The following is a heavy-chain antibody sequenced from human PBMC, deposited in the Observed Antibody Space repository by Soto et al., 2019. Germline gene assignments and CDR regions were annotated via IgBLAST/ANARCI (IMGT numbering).Heavy chain of an antibody. CDR3: ARGNIAAALVY. CDR2: INHSGRT. V-gene: IGHV4-34*01. D-gene: IGHD6-13*01. Sequence: QVQLQQWGAGLLKPSETLSLTCAVYGGSISGHYWNWIRQPPGKGLEWIGAINHSGRTNYNPSLKSRVPISVDTSQHQFSLNLGSVTAADTAVYFCARGNIAAALVYWGQGTLVTVSS. J-gene: IGHJ4*02. CDR1: GGSISGHY.